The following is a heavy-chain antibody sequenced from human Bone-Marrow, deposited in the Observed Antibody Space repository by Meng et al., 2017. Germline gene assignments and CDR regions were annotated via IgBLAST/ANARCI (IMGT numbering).Heavy chain of an antibody. CDR1: GGTFSSYA. D-gene: IGHD3-10*01. CDR2: IIPIFGTA. CDR3: AREGSFGGGVDY. V-gene: IGHV1-69*13. J-gene: IGHJ4*02. Sequence: SVKVSCKASGGTFSSYAISWVRQAPGQGFEWMGGIIPIFGTANYAQKFQGRVTITADESTSTAYMELSSLRSEDTAVYYCAREGSFGGGVDYWGQGTLVTVSS.